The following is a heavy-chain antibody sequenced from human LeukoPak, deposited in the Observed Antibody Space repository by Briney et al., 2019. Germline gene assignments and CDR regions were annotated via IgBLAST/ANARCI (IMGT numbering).Heavy chain of an antibody. CDR1: GGSFSGYY. Sequence: SETLSLTCAVYGGSFSGYYWSWIRQPPGKGLEWIGEINHSGSTNYNPSLKNRVTISVDTSKNQFSLKLSSVTAADTAVYYCARGLLDSSSWYPLFDWGQGTLVTVSS. J-gene: IGHJ4*02. D-gene: IGHD6-13*01. CDR3: ARGLLDSSSWYPLFD. CDR2: INHSGST. V-gene: IGHV4-34*01.